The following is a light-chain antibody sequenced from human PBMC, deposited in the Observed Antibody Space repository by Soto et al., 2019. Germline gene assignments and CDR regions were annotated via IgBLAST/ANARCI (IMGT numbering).Light chain of an antibody. CDR1: SSDVGGYNY. Sequence: QSALTKPASVSGSPGQSITISCTGISSDVGGYNYVSWYQQHPGKAPKLMIYEVSNRPSGVSNRFSGSKSGNTASLTISGLQAEDEADYYCSSYTSSSTPHRLFGTGTKLTVL. CDR2: EVS. J-gene: IGLJ1*01. CDR3: SSYTSSSTPHRL. V-gene: IGLV2-14*01.